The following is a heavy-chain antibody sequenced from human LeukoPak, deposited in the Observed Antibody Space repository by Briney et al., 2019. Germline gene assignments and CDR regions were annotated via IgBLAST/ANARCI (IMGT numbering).Heavy chain of an antibody. CDR2: INWNGGST. V-gene: IGHV3-20*01. CDR3: ARVKAGITFGGPDY. J-gene: IGHJ4*02. D-gene: IGHD3-16*01. CDR1: GFTFDDYG. Sequence: GGSLRLSCAASGFTFDDYGMSWVRQAPGKGLEWVSGINWNGGSTGYADSVKGRFTISRDNAKNSLYLQMNSLRAEDTALYHCARVKAGITFGGPDYWGQGTLVTVSS.